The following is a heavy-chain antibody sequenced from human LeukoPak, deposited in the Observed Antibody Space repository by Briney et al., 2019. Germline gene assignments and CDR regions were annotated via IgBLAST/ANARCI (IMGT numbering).Heavy chain of an antibody. CDR3: AREKYDGKSWDS. V-gene: IGHV1-2*06. CDR2: INPNSGGT. D-gene: IGHD4-23*01. CDR1: GYAFTGYY. Sequence: ASVKVSCKASGYAFTGYYIHWVRQAPGQGLEWMGRINPNSGGTNYAQNFQGRVTMTRDTSISTAYMELTRLRSDDTAVYYCAREKYDGKSWDSWGQGTLATVSS. J-gene: IGHJ4*02.